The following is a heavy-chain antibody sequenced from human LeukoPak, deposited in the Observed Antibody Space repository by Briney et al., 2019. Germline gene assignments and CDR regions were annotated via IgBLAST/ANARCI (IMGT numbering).Heavy chain of an antibody. V-gene: IGHV3-7*05. CDR3: ARDRRSDWYFDY. D-gene: IGHD2-21*02. CDR2: IKQDGSEK. J-gene: IGHJ4*02. CDR1: GFLFRSYW. Sequence: PGRSLRLSCAASGFLFRSYWMSWVRQAPGKGREWVANIKQDGSEKYYVDSVRGRFTISRDYAKNSLYLQMNSLRAEDTAVYYCARDRRSDWYFDYWGQGTPVTVSS.